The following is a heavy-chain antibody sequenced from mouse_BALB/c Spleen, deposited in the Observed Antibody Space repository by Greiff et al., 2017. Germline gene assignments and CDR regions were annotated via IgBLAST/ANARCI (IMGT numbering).Heavy chain of an antibody. CDR1: GYTFTDYN. Sequence: EVQLQQSGPELVKPGASVKIPCKASGYTFTDYNMDWVKQSHGKSLEWIGDINPNNGGTIYNQKFKGKATLTVDKSSSTAYMELRSLTSEDTAVYYCARPYYYGSSPYAMDYWGQGTSVTVSS. D-gene: IGHD1-1*01. J-gene: IGHJ4*01. CDR2: INPNNGGT. CDR3: ARPYYYGSSPYAMDY. V-gene: IGHV1-18*01.